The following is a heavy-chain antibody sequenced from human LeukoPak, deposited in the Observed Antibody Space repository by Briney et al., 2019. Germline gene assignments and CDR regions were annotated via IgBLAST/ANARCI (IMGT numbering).Heavy chain of an antibody. CDR3: ARGHDSRGSLPYYFDY. CDR1: GFTFSGYE. V-gene: IGHV3-48*03. D-gene: IGHD3-22*01. J-gene: IGHJ4*02. Sequence: GGSRSLSCPASGFTFSGYEMNWSRKAQGKGLEWASSVGASGSTTYYADSVQGRFTISRDNSKNTLYLQMNSLSAEDTAVYYCARGHDSRGSLPYYFDYWGQGTLVTVSS. CDR2: VGASGSTT.